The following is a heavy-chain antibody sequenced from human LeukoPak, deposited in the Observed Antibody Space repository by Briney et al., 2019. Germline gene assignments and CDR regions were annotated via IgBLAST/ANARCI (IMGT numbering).Heavy chain of an antibody. CDR2: INAGNGNI. V-gene: IGHV1-3*01. J-gene: IGHJ6*02. Sequence: ASVKVSCKASGHTCTTNAIHWVRQAPGQWLEWMGWINAGNGNIKYSQKLQGRVTITGDTSASTAYMELSSLRSEDTAVYYCARGYCSSTTCYMDVWGQGTTVT. CDR3: ARGYCSSTTCYMDV. D-gene: IGHD2-2*01. CDR1: GHTCTTNA.